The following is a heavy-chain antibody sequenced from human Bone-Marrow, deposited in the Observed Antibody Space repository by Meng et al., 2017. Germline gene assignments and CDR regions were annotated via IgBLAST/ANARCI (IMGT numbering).Heavy chain of an antibody. Sequence: VQLVQSGAELKKPGAPVKVSCKASGYTFPDYWLHWVRRAPGQGLEWMGRINPKSGDTHYAQRFQGRVTMTGDTSISTAYMELSGLRSDDTAMYYCARDEDISAAGKLFGDYWGQGTLVTVSS. D-gene: IGHD6-13*01. CDR1: GYTFPDYW. CDR2: INPKSGDT. J-gene: IGHJ4*02. V-gene: IGHV1-2*06. CDR3: ARDEDISAAGKLFGDY.